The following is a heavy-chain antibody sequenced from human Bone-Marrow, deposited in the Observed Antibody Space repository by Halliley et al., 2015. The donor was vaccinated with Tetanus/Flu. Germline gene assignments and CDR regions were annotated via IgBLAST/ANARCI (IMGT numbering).Heavy chain of an antibody. CDR2: IKLDGTDK. Sequence: SLRLSCAASGFTFNNYWMTWVRQAPGKGLEWVANIKLDGTDKYYVDSVKGRFTISRDDANESVFLQMNSLRAEDTAMYFCAREASGYSPASTIDYWGQGVRVTVSS. CDR3: AREASGYSPASTIDY. D-gene: IGHD5-18*01. V-gene: IGHV3-7*01. CDR1: GFTFNNYW. J-gene: IGHJ4*02.